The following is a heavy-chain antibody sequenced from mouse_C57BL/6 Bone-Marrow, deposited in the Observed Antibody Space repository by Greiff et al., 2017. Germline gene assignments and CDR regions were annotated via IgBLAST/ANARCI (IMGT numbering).Heavy chain of an antibody. J-gene: IGHJ1*03. Sequence: VKLQESGAELARPGASVKLSCKASGYTFTSYGISWVKQRTGQGLEWIGEIYPRSGNTYYNEKFKGKATLTADKSSSTAYMELRSLTSEDSAVYFGARGVRYFDVWGTGTTVTVSS. CDR2: IYPRSGNT. V-gene: IGHV1-81*01. CDR1: GYTFTSYG. CDR3: ARGVRYFDV. D-gene: IGHD2-1*01.